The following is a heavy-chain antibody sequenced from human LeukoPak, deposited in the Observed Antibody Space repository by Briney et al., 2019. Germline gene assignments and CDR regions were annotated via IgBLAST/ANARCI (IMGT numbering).Heavy chain of an antibody. CDR2: INHNSGGT. V-gene: IGHV1-2*03. CDR1: GCSFTDDY. D-gene: IGHD3-10*01. J-gene: IGHJ4*02. Sequence: LGASVKVSCKASGCSFTDDYMHWVRQPPGQGLEWMGWINHNSGGTNYAQKFQGRVTMTRAPSISTAYMELSMRRSDDTAVYYCARGDGSGSFHFDYWGQGTLVTVSS. CDR3: ARGDGSGSFHFDY.